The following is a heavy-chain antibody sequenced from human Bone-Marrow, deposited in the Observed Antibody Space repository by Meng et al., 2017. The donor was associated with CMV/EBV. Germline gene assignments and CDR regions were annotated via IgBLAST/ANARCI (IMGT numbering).Heavy chain of an antibody. Sequence: GGSLRLSCAASGFTFSSYAMSWVRQAPGKGLEWVSGISGSGGSTYYADSVKGRFTISRDNFKNTLYLQMNSLRAEDTAVYYCAKCQGESRGYFDYWGQGTLATVSS. J-gene: IGHJ4*02. V-gene: IGHV3-23*01. D-gene: IGHD3-16*01. CDR3: AKCQGESRGYFDY. CDR1: GFTFSSYA. CDR2: ISGSGGST.